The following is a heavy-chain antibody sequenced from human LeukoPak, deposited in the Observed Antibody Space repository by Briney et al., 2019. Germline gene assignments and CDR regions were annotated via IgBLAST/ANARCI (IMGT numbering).Heavy chain of an antibody. V-gene: IGHV3-66*01. CDR2: IYSGGST. CDR3: ARAYDFWSGYYYYYGMDV. CDR1: GFTVSSNY. D-gene: IGHD3-3*01. J-gene: IGHJ6*02. Sequence: GGSLRLSCAASGFTVSSNYMSWVRQAPGKGLEWVSVIYSGGSTYYADSVKGRFTISRDNSKNTLYLQMNSLRAEDTAVYYCARAYDFWSGYYYYYGMDVWGQGTTVTVSS.